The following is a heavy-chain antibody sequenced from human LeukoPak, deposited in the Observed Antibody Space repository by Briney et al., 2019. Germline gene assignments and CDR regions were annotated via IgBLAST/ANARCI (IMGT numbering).Heavy chain of an antibody. J-gene: IGHJ4*02. CDR1: GFSFSSYT. Sequence: GGSLRLSGVAYGFSFSSYTMSWVRQAPGKGLEWVSFISRDSTDIYHADSVKGRFTISRDNARNSLYLQMNSLRVEDTAVYYCAKDLPAAVDWGQGTLVTVSS. CDR3: AKDLPAAVD. V-gene: IGHV3-21*01. CDR2: ISRDSTDI. D-gene: IGHD2-2*01.